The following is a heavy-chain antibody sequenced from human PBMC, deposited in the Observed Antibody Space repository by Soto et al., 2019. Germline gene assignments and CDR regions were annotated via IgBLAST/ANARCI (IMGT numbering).Heavy chain of an antibody. CDR2: IYGNGGGI. Sequence: PGGSLRLSCAASGFTFSTYAMSWVRQAPGKGLEWVSGIYGNGGGISYGDSVKGRFTISRDNSNGILYLQMRSLRVEDTAVYYCAKDRQPDGIWPFDHWGQGTLVTVSS. J-gene: IGHJ4*02. CDR3: AKDRQPDGIWPFDH. V-gene: IGHV3-23*01. CDR1: GFTFSTYA. D-gene: IGHD1-20*01.